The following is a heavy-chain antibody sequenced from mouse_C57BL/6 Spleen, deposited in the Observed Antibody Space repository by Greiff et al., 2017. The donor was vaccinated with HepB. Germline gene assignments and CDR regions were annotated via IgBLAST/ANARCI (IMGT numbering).Heavy chain of an antibody. V-gene: IGHV5-4*03. J-gene: IGHJ2*01. D-gene: IGHD1-1*02. CDR2: ISDGGSYT. Sequence: EVMLVESGGGLVKPGGSLKLSCAASGFTFSSYAMSWVRQTPEKRLEWVATISDGGSYTYYPDNVKGRFTISRDNAKNNLYLQMSHLKSEDTAMYYCARDGDMGAYYFDYWGQGTTLTVSS. CDR3: ARDGDMGAYYFDY. CDR1: GFTFSSYA.